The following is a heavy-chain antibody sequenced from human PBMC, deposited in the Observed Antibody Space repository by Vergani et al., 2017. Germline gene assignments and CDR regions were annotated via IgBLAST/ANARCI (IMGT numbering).Heavy chain of an antibody. CDR2: IYTSGST. D-gene: IGHD2-2*01. CDR3: ARKSPVVPAASDAFDI. Sequence: QVQLQESGPGLVKPSETLSLTCTVSGGSISSYYWSWIRQPAGKGLEWIGRIYTSGSTNYNPSLKSRVTMSVDTSKNQLSLKLSSVTAADTAVYYCARKSPVVPAASDAFDIWGQGTMVTVSS. CDR1: GGSISSYY. J-gene: IGHJ3*02. V-gene: IGHV4-4*07.